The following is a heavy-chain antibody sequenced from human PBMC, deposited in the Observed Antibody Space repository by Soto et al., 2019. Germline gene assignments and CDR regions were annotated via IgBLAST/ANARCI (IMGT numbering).Heavy chain of an antibody. CDR3: AHSATYYYDSSGSLFYY. D-gene: IGHD3-22*01. V-gene: IGHV2-5*02. CDR1: GFSLSTSGVG. CDR2: IYWDDDK. J-gene: IGHJ4*02. Sequence: QITLKESGPTLVKPTQTLTLTCTFSGFSLSTSGVGVGWIRQPPGKALEWLALIYWDDDKRYSPSLKSRLTITKDTSKNQVVLTMTNMDPVDTATYYCAHSATYYYDSSGSLFYYWGQGTLVTVSS.